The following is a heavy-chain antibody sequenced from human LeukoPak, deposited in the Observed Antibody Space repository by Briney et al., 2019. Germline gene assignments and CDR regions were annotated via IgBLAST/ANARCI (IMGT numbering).Heavy chain of an antibody. J-gene: IGHJ4*02. V-gene: IGHV3-30*04. CDR2: ISYDGSSK. Sequence: GRSLRLSCAASGFTFSSYAMHWVRQAPGKGLEWVAVISYDGSSKYYADSVKGRFTISRDNSKNTLYLQMNSLRAEDTAVYYCPRPQQQLVHEIDYWSQGTLVTVSS. CDR1: GFTFSSYA. CDR3: PRPQQQLVHEIDY. D-gene: IGHD6-13*01.